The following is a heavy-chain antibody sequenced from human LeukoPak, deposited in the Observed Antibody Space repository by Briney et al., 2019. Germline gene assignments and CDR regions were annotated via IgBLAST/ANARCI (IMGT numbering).Heavy chain of an antibody. CDR2: ISAYNGNT. CDR3: AREDSTVGATKDYYYGVDV. V-gene: IGHV1-18*01. CDR1: GGTFSSYA. Sequence: ASVKVSCKASGGTFSSYAISWVRQAPGQGLEWMGWISAYNGNTNYTQKLQGRVTMTTDTSTSTAYMELRSLRSDDTAVYYCAREDSTVGATKDYYYGVDVWGQGTTVTVSS. D-gene: IGHD1-26*01. J-gene: IGHJ6*02.